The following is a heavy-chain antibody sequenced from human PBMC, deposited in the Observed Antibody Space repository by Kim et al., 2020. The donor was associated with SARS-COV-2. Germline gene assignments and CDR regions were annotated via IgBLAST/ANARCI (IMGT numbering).Heavy chain of an antibody. V-gene: IGHV1-2*02. J-gene: IGHJ5*02. CDR1: GYTFTDYY. D-gene: IGHD3-16*01. Sequence: ASVKVSCRAFGYTFTDYYVHWVRQAPGQGLEWMGWINPNSGGTNYAQRFQGRVTMTRDTSITPAYMEQSKLRSDDTAVYYCARSDPRGGSWVDPWGQGAL. CDR2: INPNSGGT. CDR3: ARSDPRGGSWVDP.